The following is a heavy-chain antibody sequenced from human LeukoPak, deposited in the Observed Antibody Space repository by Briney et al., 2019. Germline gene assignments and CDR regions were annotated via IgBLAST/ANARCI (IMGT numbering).Heavy chain of an antibody. J-gene: IGHJ4*02. D-gene: IGHD2-21*01. CDR3: ARELLNAPTPGAY. Sequence: SETLSLTCTVSGDSINAYYWGWIRQPPGKGLEWIGYIYFSGTTKYNPSLESRVTISVDTSKNQFSLDLTSVTAADTAVYYCARELLNAPTPGAYWGQGILVTVSS. CDR2: IYFSGTT. CDR1: GDSINAYY. V-gene: IGHV4-59*12.